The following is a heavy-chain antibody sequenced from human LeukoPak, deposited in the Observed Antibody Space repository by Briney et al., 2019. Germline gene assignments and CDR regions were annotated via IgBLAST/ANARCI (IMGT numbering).Heavy chain of an antibody. CDR3: AKHESLIAFDV. CDR1: GGSISTSSYY. V-gene: IGHV4-39*01. J-gene: IGHJ3*01. Sequence: PSETLSLTCSVSGGSISTSSYYWRWIRQPPGMGLEWIGTIHYSGSTNYSPSLKSRVTMSIDTSKNQFSLRLSSVTAADTAVYYCAKHESLIAFDVWGQGTMVTVSS. CDR2: IHYSGST.